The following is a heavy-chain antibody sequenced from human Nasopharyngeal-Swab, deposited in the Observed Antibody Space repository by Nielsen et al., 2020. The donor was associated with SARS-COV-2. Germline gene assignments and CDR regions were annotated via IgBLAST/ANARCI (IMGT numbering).Heavy chain of an antibody. CDR3: AKDQWGDTWSSDAFDI. D-gene: IGHD1-26*01. V-gene: IGHV3-30*18. Sequence: GGSLRLSCAASGFTFSSYGMHWFRQAPGKGLEWVAVISYDGSNKYYPDSVKGRFTISRDNSKNTLYLQMNSLRAEDTAVYYCAKDQWGDTWSSDAFDIWGQGTMVTVSS. CDR1: GFTFSSYG. J-gene: IGHJ3*02. CDR2: ISYDGSNK.